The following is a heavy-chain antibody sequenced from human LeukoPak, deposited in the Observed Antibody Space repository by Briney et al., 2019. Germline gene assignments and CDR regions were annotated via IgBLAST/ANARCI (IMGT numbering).Heavy chain of an antibody. CDR2: IDNSGNT. CDR1: GGSISSRNSY. D-gene: IGHD3-22*01. Sequence: PSETLSLTCTVSGGSISSRNSYWGWIRQPPGKGLEWIGSIDNSGNTYYNPSLKSRVTISIDTSKNHFSLKLSSVTAADTAVYYCARDWYYYDSSGLDSYYYYMDVWGKGTTVTVSS. CDR3: ARDWYYYDSSGLDSYYYYMDV. J-gene: IGHJ6*03. V-gene: IGHV4-39*02.